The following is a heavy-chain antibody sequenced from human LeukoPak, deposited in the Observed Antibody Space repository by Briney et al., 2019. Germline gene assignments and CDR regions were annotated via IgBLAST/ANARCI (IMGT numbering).Heavy chain of an antibody. D-gene: IGHD1-26*01. CDR1: GGSLSGNY. CDR2: TNHSGNT. V-gene: IGHV4-34*01. CDR3: ARKAVGETSNYFDY. J-gene: IGHJ4*02. Sequence: SETQSLTCAVYGGSLSGNYWTWIRQPPGKGLEWIGETNHSGNTNYNPSLKSRVTTSVDTPKNQISLKLSSVTAADTAVYYCARKAVGETSNYFDYWGQGTLVTVSS.